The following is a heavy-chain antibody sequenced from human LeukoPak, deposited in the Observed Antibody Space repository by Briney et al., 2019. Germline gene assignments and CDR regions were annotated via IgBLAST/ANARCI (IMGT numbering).Heavy chain of an antibody. CDR2: IIPVLGIA. V-gene: IGHV1-69*04. D-gene: IGHD3-22*01. CDR3: AKRGVVIRVILVGFHKEAYYFDS. Sequence: SVKVSCKASGGTFSSYAISWVRQAPGQGLEWMGRIIPVLGIANYAQKFQGRVMITADKSTSTAYMELSSLRVEDTAVYFCAKRGVVIRVILVGFHKEAYYFDSWGQGALVTVSS. CDR1: GGTFSSYA. J-gene: IGHJ4*02.